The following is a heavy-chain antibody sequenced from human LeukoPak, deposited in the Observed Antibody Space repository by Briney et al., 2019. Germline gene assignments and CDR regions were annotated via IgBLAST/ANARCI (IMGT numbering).Heavy chain of an antibody. J-gene: IGHJ4*02. V-gene: IGHV1-2*02. Sequence: ASVKVSCKASGYTFTGYYMHWVRQAPGQGLEWMGWINPNSGGTNYAQKFQGRVTMTRDTSISTAYMELSRLRSDDTAVYYCARDGLRGIAAAGKIDYWGQGTLVTVSS. D-gene: IGHD6-13*01. CDR2: INPNSGGT. CDR1: GYTFTGYY. CDR3: ARDGLRGIAAAGKIDY.